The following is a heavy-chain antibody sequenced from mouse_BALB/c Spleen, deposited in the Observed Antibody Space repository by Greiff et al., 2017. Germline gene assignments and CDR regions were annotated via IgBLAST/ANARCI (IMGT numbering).Heavy chain of an antibody. J-gene: IGHJ4*01. D-gene: IGHD2-14*01. CDR3: SRYDYAMDY. V-gene: IGHV1-9*01. CDR2: ILPGSGST. CDR1: GYTFSSYW. Sequence: QVQLQQSGAELMKPGASVKISCKATGYTFSSYWIEWVKQRPGHGLEWIGEILPGSGSTNYNEKFKGKATFTADTSSNTAYMQLSSLTSEDSAVYYCSRYDYAMDYWGQGTSVTVSS.